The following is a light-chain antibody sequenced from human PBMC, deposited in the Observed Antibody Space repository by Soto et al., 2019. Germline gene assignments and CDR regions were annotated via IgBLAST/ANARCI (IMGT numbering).Light chain of an antibody. CDR3: QQTYSVPFT. CDR2: AAS. V-gene: IGKV1-39*01. J-gene: IGKJ3*01. Sequence: IQMTQSPSSLSASVGDRVTITCRASQSITNYLNWFQQKPGKAPKLLIFAASSLQGGVPSRFSGSGSGTDFTLTISTLQPEDFATYYCQQTYSVPFTFGPGTTVDIK. CDR1: QSITNY.